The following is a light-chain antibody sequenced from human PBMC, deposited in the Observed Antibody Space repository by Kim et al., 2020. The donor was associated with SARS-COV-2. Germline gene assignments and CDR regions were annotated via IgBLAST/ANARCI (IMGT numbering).Light chain of an antibody. CDR1: SSDVGGYDY. Sequence: QSALTQPPSASGSPGQSVTISCTGTSSDVGGYDYVSWYRQHPGKAPKLLLYEVIKRPSGVPDRFSGSKSGNTASLTVSGLQAEDEADYYCASYAGSNNLVFGGGTKLTVL. CDR3: ASYAGSNNLV. V-gene: IGLV2-8*01. CDR2: EVI. J-gene: IGLJ2*01.